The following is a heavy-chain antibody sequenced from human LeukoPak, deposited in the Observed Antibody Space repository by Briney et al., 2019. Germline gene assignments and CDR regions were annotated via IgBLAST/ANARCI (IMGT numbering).Heavy chain of an antibody. CDR2: IYYSGST. J-gene: IGHJ3*02. Sequence: PSETLSLTCTVSGGSISSSSYYWGWIRQPPGKGLEWIGSIYYSGSTYYNPSLKSRVTISVETSKNQFSLKLSSVTAADTAVYYCATLYSSSWDAFDIWGQGTMVTVSS. V-gene: IGHV4-39*01. D-gene: IGHD6-13*01. CDR1: GGSISSSSYY. CDR3: ATLYSSSWDAFDI.